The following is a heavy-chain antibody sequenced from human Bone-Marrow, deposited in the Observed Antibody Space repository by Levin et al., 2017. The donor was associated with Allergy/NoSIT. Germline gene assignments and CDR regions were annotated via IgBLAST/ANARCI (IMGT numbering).Heavy chain of an antibody. Sequence: LSLTCAASGFTVSSNYMSWVRQAPGKGLEWVSVIYSGGSTYYADSVKGRFTISRDNSKNTLYLQMNSLRAEDTAVYYCARALGFAAGMDVWGQGTTVTVSS. CDR3: ARALGFAAGMDV. CDR1: GFTVSSNY. V-gene: IGHV3-53*01. D-gene: IGHD3-10*01. J-gene: IGHJ6*02. CDR2: IYSGGST.